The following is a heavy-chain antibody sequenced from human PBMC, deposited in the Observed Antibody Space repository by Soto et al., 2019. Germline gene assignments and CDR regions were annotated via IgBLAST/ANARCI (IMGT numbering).Heavy chain of an antibody. D-gene: IGHD6-13*01. V-gene: IGHV1-69*06. Sequence: QVQLVQSGAEVKKPGSSVKVSCKASGGTFSSYAISWVRQAPGQGLEWMGGIIPIFGTANYAQKFQGRATTTADKSTTTAYMELRSLRSEDTAVYYCARRVIIAAAVLAFNGMDVWGQGTTVTVSS. CDR2: IIPIFGTA. CDR1: GGTFSSYA. J-gene: IGHJ6*02. CDR3: ARRVIIAAAVLAFNGMDV.